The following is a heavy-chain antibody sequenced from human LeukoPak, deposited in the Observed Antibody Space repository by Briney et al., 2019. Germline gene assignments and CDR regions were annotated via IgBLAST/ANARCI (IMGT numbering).Heavy chain of an antibody. D-gene: IGHD2-2*01. J-gene: IGHJ5*02. CDR3: AKEALALYCSSTTCTNWFDP. V-gene: IGHV3-7*01. CDR1: GFTFNNYW. CDR2: IKEDGSRK. Sequence: GGSLRLSCAASGFTFNNYWMSWVRQAPRKGLEWLANIKEDGSRKYHVDSVKGRFTISRDNSKNMLYLQMNSLRIEDTAVYYCAKEALALYCSSTTCTNWFDPWGQGTLVTVSS.